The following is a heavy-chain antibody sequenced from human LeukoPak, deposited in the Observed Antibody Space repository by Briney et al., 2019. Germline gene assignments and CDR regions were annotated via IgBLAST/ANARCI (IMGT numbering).Heavy chain of an antibody. CDR2: ICYSGST. CDR1: VGSISSYY. CDR3: ARDGSGYPLDY. Sequence: SETLSLTCTVSVGSISSYYWSWIPQPPGKGLEWIGYICYSGSTNYNPSLKSRVTISVDTSKNQFSLKLSSVTDGDTAVYYCARDGSGYPLDYWGQGTLVTVSS. D-gene: IGHD3-22*01. J-gene: IGHJ4*02. V-gene: IGHV4-59*01.